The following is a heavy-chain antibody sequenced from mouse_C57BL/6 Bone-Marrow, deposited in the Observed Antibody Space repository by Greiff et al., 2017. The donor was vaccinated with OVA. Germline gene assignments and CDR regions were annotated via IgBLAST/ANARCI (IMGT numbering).Heavy chain of an antibody. V-gene: IGHV5-2*01. CDR2: INSDGGST. CDR1: EYEFPSHD. CDR3: ARQVTTEGDYAMDY. Sequence: EVKVVESGGGLVQPGESLKLSCESNEYEFPSHDMSWVRKTPEKRLELVAAINSDGGSTYYPDTMERRFIISRDNTKKTLYLQMSSLRSEDTALYYCARQVTTEGDYAMDYWGQGTSVTVSS. D-gene: IGHD2-2*01. J-gene: IGHJ4*01.